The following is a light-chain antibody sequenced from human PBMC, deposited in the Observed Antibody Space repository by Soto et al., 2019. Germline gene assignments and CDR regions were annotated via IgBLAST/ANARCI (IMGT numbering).Light chain of an antibody. J-gene: IGLJ2*01. Sequence: SALTQPPSVSGAPGQRVTISCTGSSSNIGAGYDVHWYQQLPGTAPKLLIYGNSNRPSGVPDRFSGSKSGTSASLAITGLQAEDEADYYCQSYDSSLSEVFGGGTKLTVL. V-gene: IGLV1-40*01. CDR1: SSNIGAGYD. CDR3: QSYDSSLSEV. CDR2: GNS.